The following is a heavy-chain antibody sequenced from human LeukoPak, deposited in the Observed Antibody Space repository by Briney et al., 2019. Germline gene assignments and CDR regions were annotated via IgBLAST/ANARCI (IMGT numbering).Heavy chain of an antibody. CDR3: ARDLTGDPAAYFDF. J-gene: IGHJ4*02. CDR2: INPDSGGK. CDR1: GYTFTGYH. D-gene: IGHD3-9*01. V-gene: IGHV1-2*02. Sequence: AXVKVSCKASGYTFTGYHIHWVGQAPGQGVEWMGWINPDSGGKNFPQNFQGRVTINRDTSISTAYMEISWLRSDDTAVYYCARDLTGDPAAYFDFWGQGTLVTVSS.